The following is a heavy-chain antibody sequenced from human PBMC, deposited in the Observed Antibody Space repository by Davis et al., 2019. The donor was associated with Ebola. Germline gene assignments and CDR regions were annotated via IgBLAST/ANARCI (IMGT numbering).Heavy chain of an antibody. CDR1: GGSFSGYY. Sequence: SETLSLTCAVYGGSFSGYYWSWIRQPPGKGLEWIGEINHSGSTNYNPSLKSRVTISVDTSKNQFSLKLSSVTAADTAVYYCARLVAGGGANNWFDPWGQGTLVTVSS. V-gene: IGHV4-34*01. CDR3: ARLVAGGGANNWFDP. D-gene: IGHD2-8*02. J-gene: IGHJ5*02. CDR2: INHSGST.